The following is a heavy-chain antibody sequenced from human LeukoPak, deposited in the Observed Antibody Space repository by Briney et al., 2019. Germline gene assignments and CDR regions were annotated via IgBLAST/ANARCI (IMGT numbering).Heavy chain of an antibody. Sequence: GGSLRLSCAASGFTFSGSALHWVRQASGKGLEWVGRIRSTANGYATAYTASVKGRFTISRDDSKNTAYLQMDSLKTEDTAVYYCTGNYYGSGSYADFDYWGQGTLVTVSS. J-gene: IGHJ4*02. D-gene: IGHD3-10*01. CDR2: IRSTANGYAT. V-gene: IGHV3-73*01. CDR3: TGNYYGSGSYADFDY. CDR1: GFTFSGSA.